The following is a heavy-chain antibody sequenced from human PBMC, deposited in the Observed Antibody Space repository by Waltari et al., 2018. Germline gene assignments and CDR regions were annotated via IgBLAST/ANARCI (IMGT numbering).Heavy chain of an antibody. Sequence: QVQLQESGPGLVKPSETLSLTCTVSGGSISSYYWSWIRQPPGKGLEWIGYIYYSGSTNYNPSLTSRVTISVDTSKNQCSLKLRSVTAADTAVYYCASSYDIPLEYWGQGTLVTVSS. CDR2: IYYSGST. J-gene: IGHJ4*02. D-gene: IGHD3-9*01. CDR1: GGSISSYY. V-gene: IGHV4-59*01. CDR3: ASSYDIPLEY.